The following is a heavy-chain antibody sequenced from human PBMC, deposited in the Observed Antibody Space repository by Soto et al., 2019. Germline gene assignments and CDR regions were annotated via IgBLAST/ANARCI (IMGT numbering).Heavy chain of an antibody. CDR2: IYYRGNA. D-gene: IGHD3-9*01. CDR3: ARLEGLATISDYFDF. CDR1: DDSINSDKYY. J-gene: IGHJ4*02. V-gene: IGHV4-39*01. Sequence: QLQLQESGPGLVKPSETLSLTCSVSDDSINSDKYYWGWIRQPPGKGLEWIGSIYYRGNAYYNPSLQTRVTISLDKSKSQLSLKLNSVTAADSAVYFCARLEGLATISDYFDFWGPGALVTVSS.